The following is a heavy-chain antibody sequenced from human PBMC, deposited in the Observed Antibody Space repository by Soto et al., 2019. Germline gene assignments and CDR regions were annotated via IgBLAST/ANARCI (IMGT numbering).Heavy chain of an antibody. CDR3: AKDNLGDYDFWSGYYLNYFDY. CDR1: GFTFSSYA. Sequence: PGGSLRLSCAASGFTFSSYAMSWVRQAPGKRLEWVSAISGSGGSTYYADSVKGRFTISRDNSKNTLYLQMNSLRAEDTAVYYCAKDNLGDYDFWSGYYLNYFDYWGQGTLVTVSS. J-gene: IGHJ4*02. V-gene: IGHV3-23*01. CDR2: ISGSGGST. D-gene: IGHD3-3*01.